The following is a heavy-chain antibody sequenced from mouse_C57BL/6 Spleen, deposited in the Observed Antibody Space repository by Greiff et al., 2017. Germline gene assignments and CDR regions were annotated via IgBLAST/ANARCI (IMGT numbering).Heavy chain of an antibody. J-gene: IGHJ2*01. Sequence: QVQLQQPGAELVKPGASVKLSCKASGYTFTSYWMQWVKQRPGQGLEWIGEIDPSDSYTNYNQKFKGKATLTVDTSSSTAYMQLSSLTSEDSAVYYCARRDYYCRGYLDYWGQGTTLTVSS. CDR1: GYTFTSYW. V-gene: IGHV1-50*01. CDR2: IDPSDSYT. D-gene: IGHD1-1*01. CDR3: ARRDYYCRGYLDY.